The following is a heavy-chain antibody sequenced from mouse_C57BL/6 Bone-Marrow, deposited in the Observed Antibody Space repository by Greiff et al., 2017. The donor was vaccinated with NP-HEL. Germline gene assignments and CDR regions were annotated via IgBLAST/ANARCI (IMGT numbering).Heavy chain of an antibody. CDR2: IRSKSNNYAT. CDR3: VKGSSHYYGSSYENYFDY. Sequence: EVQLVESGGGLVQPKGSLKLSCAASGFSFNTYAMNWVRQALGKGLEWVARIRSKSNNYATYYADSVKDRFTISRDDSESMLYLQMNNLKTEDTAMYYCVKGSSHYYGSSYENYFDYWGQGTTLTVSS. D-gene: IGHD1-1*01. CDR1: GFSFNTYA. J-gene: IGHJ2*01. V-gene: IGHV10-1*01.